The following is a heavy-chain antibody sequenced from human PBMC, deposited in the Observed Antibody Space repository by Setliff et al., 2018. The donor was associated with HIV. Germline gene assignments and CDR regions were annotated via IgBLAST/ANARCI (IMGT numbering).Heavy chain of an antibody. CDR1: GFTFSNYW. CDR3: ARGTSVRWERRGGFEP. J-gene: IGHJ5*02. V-gene: IGHV3-7*03. Sequence: GGSLRLSCAASGFTFSNYWMAWLRQAPGKGLEWVANIKQDGIEKIYVDSVEGRFTISRDSARNSLDLQMNSLRAEDTAIYYCARGTSVRWERRGGFEPWGQGTLVTVSS. D-gene: IGHD1-26*01. CDR2: IKQDGIEK.